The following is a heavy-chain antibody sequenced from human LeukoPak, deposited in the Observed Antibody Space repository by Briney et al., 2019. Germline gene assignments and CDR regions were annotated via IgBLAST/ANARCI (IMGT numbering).Heavy chain of an antibody. J-gene: IGHJ4*02. CDR1: GFTFSYNT. Sequence: GRSLRLSCAASGFTFSYNTMHWLRRAPGKGLEWVVLVSYDGSIKRYADSVKGRFTISRDNPNNILYLQMNSLRAEDTAVYYCARGSGGNFYFDYWGQGTLVTVSS. CDR3: ARGSGGNFYFDY. V-gene: IGHV3-30-3*01. D-gene: IGHD4-23*01. CDR2: VSYDGSIK.